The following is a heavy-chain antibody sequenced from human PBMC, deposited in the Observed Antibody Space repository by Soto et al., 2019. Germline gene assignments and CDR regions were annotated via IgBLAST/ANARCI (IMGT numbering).Heavy chain of an antibody. J-gene: IGHJ4*02. D-gene: IGHD3-22*01. Sequence: QLQLQESGPGLVKPSETLSLTCTVSGGSISSSSYYWGWIRQPPGKGLEWIGSIYYSGSTYYNPSLKTRVPISVDTSKNQFSLKLSSVTAADTAVYYCARQWWHSSGYYYGGLAYWGQGTLVTVSS. CDR3: ARQWWHSSGYYYGGLAY. V-gene: IGHV4-39*01. CDR2: IYYSGST. CDR1: GGSISSSSYY.